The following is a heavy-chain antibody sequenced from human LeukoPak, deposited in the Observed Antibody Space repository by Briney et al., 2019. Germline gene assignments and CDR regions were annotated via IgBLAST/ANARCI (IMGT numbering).Heavy chain of an antibody. Sequence: ASVKVSCKASGYTFTGYYMHWVRQAPGQGLEWMGWINPNSGGTNYAQKFQGRVTMTRDMSISTAYMELSRLRSDDTAVYYCAESIAAAGRRAYFDYWGQGTLVTVSS. D-gene: IGHD6-13*01. CDR3: AESIAAAGRRAYFDY. J-gene: IGHJ4*02. V-gene: IGHV1-2*02. CDR1: GYTFTGYY. CDR2: INPNSGGT.